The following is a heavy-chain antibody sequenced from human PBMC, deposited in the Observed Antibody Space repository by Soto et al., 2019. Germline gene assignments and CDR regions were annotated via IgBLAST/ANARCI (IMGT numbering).Heavy chain of an antibody. D-gene: IGHD2-15*01. CDR1: GFTFSEYA. CDR3: ARDQGLYCSGGSCLVDY. CDR2: IGGGGSNI. J-gene: IGHJ4*02. Sequence: PGGSLRLSCAASGFTFSEYAMTWVRQAPGKGLEWVSVIGGGGSNIYYADSVEGRFTISRDNAKNSLYLQMNSLRAEDTAVYYCARDQGLYCSGGSCLVDYWGQGTLVTVSS. V-gene: IGHV3-11*01.